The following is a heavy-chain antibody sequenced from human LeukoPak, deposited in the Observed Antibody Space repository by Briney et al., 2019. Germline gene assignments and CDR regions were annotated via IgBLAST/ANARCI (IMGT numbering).Heavy chain of an antibody. D-gene: IGHD4-23*01. V-gene: IGHV3-66*01. CDR2: IYSDGST. J-gene: IGHJ4*02. CDR3: ARRPDYGGTPTFDY. CDR1: GLTVSSTY. Sequence: GGSLRLSCAASGLTVSSTYTSWDRQAPGKGLEWVSVIYSDGSTYYADSVKGRFTISRDNSKNTVYLQMNSLRAEDTAVYFCARRPDYGGTPTFDYWGQGTLVTVSS.